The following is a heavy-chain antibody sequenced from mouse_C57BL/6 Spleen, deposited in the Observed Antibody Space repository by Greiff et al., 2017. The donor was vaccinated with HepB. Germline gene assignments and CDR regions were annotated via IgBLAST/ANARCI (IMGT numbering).Heavy chain of an antibody. CDR3: ASPLYYDYDGFAY. J-gene: IGHJ3*01. CDR2: INPSSGYT. V-gene: IGHV1-4*01. D-gene: IGHD2-4*01. CDR1: GYTFTSYT. Sequence: VQLMESGAELARPGASVKMSCKACGYTFTSYTMHWVKQRPGQGLEWIGYINPSSGYTKYNQNFKDKATLTADKSASTAYMQLSSLTSEDSAVYYCASPLYYDYDGFAYWGQGTLVTVSA.